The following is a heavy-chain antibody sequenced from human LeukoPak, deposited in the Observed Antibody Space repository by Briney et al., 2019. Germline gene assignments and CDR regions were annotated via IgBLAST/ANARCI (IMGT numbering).Heavy chain of an antibody. D-gene: IGHD1-26*01. J-gene: IGHJ6*02. Sequence: GGSLRLSCAGSGFTFSSYEMNWVRQGPGKGLEWVSNIRSSGSTRHYADSVKGRFTISRDNAKNSLYLQMNSLRAEDTAVYYCAREGAVGASSGMDVWGQGTTVTVSS. CDR2: IRSSGSTR. CDR3: AREGAVGASSGMDV. V-gene: IGHV3-48*03. CDR1: GFTFSSYE.